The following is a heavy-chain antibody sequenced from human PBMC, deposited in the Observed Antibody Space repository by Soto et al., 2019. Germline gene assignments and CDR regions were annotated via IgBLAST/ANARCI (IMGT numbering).Heavy chain of an antibody. V-gene: IGHV3-23*01. J-gene: IGHJ3*02. CDR3: AKDEWALPNAFDI. D-gene: IGHD1-26*01. CDR1: GFTFSGYA. CDR2: ISGSGGST. Sequence: GGSLRLSCAASGFTFSGYAMNWVRQAPGKGLEWVSAISGSGGSTYYADSVKGRFTISRDNSKNTLYLQMNSMRAEDAAVYYCAKDEWALPNAFDIWGQGTMVTVSS.